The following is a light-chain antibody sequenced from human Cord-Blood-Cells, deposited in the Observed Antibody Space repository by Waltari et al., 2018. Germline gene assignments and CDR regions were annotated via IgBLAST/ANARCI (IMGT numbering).Light chain of an antibody. Sequence: QSVLTQPPSASGTPGQRVTISCSGSSSNIGSNTVNWYQQLPGTPPKLLIYSNNQRHSGVPDRFSGSKSGTSASLAISGLQSEDEADYYCAAWDDSLNGVVFGGGTKLTVL. CDR1: SSNIGSNT. CDR3: AAWDDSLNGVV. V-gene: IGLV1-44*01. CDR2: SNN. J-gene: IGLJ2*01.